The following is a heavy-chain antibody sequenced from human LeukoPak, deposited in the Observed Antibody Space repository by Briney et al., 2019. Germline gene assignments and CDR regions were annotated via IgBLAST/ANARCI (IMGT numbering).Heavy chain of an antibody. V-gene: IGHV3-21*01. CDR2: ISSSSSYI. CDR3: ARAAGEMATIRY. Sequence: PGGSLRLPCAASGFTFSDYSMSWVRQAPGKGLEWVSSISSSSSYIYYADSVKGRFTISRDNAKNSLYLQMNSLRAEDTAVYYCARAAGEMATIRYWGQGTLVTVSS. J-gene: IGHJ4*02. D-gene: IGHD5-24*01. CDR1: GFTFSDYS.